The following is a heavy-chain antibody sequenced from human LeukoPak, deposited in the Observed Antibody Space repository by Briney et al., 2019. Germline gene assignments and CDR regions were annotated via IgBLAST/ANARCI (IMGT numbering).Heavy chain of an antibody. CDR3: ARGGYCSSTSCSPSYYLDY. V-gene: IGHV4-34*01. CDR2: INHSGST. CDR1: GGSFSDYY. D-gene: IGHD2-2*01. Sequence: SETLSLTCVVYGGSFSDYYWSWIRQPPGKGLEGIGEINHSGSTNYNPSLKSRVTISVDTSKNQFSLKLSSVTAADTAVYYCARGGYCSSTSCSPSYYLDYWGQGTLVTVSS. J-gene: IGHJ4*02.